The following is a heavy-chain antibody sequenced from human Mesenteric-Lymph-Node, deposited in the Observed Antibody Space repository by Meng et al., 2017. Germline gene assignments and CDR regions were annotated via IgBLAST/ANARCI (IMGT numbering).Heavy chain of an antibody. J-gene: IGHJ4*02. CDR1: GFTFSDYY. V-gene: IGHV4-59*01. CDR3: ARDLGSIAALGY. CDR2: ISYSGST. D-gene: IGHD6-6*01. Sequence: GPLVESGGGLVKPGGSLRLSCAASGFTFSDYYMNWVRQSPGKGLEWIGYISYSGSTNYNPSLRSRVTISVDTSKNQFSLRLNSVTAADTAVYYCARDLGSIAALGYWGQGTLVTVSS.